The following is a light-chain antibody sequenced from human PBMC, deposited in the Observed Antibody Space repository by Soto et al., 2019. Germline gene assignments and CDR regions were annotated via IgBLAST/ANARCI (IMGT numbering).Light chain of an antibody. V-gene: IGLV6-57*01. CDR3: QSYDRSNVG. CDR1: SGSIASNY. Sequence: NFMLTQPHSGSESPGKTVTISCTRSSGSIASNYVQWYQQRPGSSPTSVIYEDNQRPSGVPDRFSGSIDSSSNSASLTISGLKTEDEADYHCQSYDRSNVGFGAGTKLTVL. J-gene: IGLJ2*01. CDR2: EDN.